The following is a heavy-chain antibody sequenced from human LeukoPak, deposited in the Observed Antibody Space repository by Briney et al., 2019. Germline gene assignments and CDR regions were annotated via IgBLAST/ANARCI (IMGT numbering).Heavy chain of an antibody. CDR2: IYPGDSDT. CDR3: ARPKYSSSWYGGFDP. V-gene: IGHV5-51*01. D-gene: IGHD6-13*01. J-gene: IGHJ5*02. Sequence: WIRQPPGKGLEWMGIIYPGDSDTRYSPSFQGQVTISADKSISTAYLQWTSLKASDTAMYYCARPKYSSSWYGGFDPWGQGTLVTVSS.